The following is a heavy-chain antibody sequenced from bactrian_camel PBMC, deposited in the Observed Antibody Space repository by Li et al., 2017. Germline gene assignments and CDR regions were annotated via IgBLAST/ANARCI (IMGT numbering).Heavy chain of an antibody. D-gene: IGHD4*01. CDR2: IDSTGTTT. Sequence: VQLVESGGGSVQAGGSLRLSCEASGFTFSNYVMSWVRQAPGKGLEWVSGIDSTGTTTHYADSVKGRFTISRDNAKNTVYLQMNSLKPEDTAMYYCAKVSFVASTGESGQGTQVTVS. V-gene: IGHV3S40*01. CDR1: GFTFSNYV. J-gene: IGHJ4*01.